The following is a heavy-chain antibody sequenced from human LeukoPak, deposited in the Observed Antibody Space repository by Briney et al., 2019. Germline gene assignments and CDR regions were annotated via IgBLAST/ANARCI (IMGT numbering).Heavy chain of an antibody. CDR2: IRYDGSNK. CDR3: VKDNPLDY. CDR1: GFTFSNDG. Sequence: GGSLRLSCRASGFTFSNDGMLCGRQAPGKGLEWVAFIRYDGSNKFYADSVKGRGTISRDNSKNTLYLHINSLRVEDTAVYYCVKDNPLDYWGQGTLVIVSS. D-gene: IGHD1-14*01. J-gene: IGHJ4*02. V-gene: IGHV3-30*02.